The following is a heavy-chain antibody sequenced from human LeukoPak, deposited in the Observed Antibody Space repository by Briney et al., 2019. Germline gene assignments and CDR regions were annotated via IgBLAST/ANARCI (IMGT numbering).Heavy chain of an antibody. J-gene: IGHJ4*02. D-gene: IGHD2-21*02. CDR2: ISSSSSYI. Sequence: GRSLRLSCAASGFTFSSYSMNWVRQAPGKGLEWVSSISSSSSYIYYADSVKGRFTISRDNAKNSLYLQMNSLRAEDTAVYYCARVNMMVVTATFPDDYWGQGTLVTVSS. CDR3: ARVNMMVVTATFPDDY. CDR1: GFTFSSYS. V-gene: IGHV3-21*01.